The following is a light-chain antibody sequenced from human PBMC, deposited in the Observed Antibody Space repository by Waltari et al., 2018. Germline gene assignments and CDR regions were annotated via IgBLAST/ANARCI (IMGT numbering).Light chain of an antibody. CDR2: HTS. Sequence: VFTQSPRTQPTSPGERPALSCRATQGVGKYLAWSQQRPGQAPRLLLYHTSIRATGIPDRFSGSGYGTDFSLTISRLEREDFAVYYCQKYDFLPATFGQGTTVEI. V-gene: IGKV3-20*01. CDR1: QGVGKY. CDR3: QKYDFLPAT. J-gene: IGKJ1*01.